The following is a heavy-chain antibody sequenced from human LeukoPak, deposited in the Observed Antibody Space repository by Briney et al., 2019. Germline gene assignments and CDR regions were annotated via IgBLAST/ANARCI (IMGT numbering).Heavy chain of an antibody. CDR3: ANDRRSEYYYMDV. CDR1: GFTFSSYG. V-gene: IGHV3-30*02. CDR2: IRYDGSNK. Sequence: GGSLRLSCAASGFTFSSYGMHWVRQAPGKGLEWVAFIRYDGSNKYYADSVKGRFTISRDNSKNTLYLQMNSLRAEDTAVYYCANDRRSEYYYMDVWGKGTTVTVSS. J-gene: IGHJ6*03.